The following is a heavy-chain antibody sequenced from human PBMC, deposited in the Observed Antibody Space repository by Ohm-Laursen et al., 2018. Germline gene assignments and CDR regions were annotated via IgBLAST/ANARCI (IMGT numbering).Heavy chain of an antibody. V-gene: IGHV1-58*01. CDR3: AAGHYDILTGTYYYYGMDV. D-gene: IGHD3-9*01. J-gene: IGHJ6*02. CDR1: GFTFTSSA. CDR2: IVVGSGNT. Sequence: ASVKVSCKASGFTFTSSAVQWVRQARGQRLEWIGWIVVGSGNTNYAQKFKERVTITRDMSTSTAYMELSSLRSEDTAVYYCAAGHYDILTGTYYYYGMDVWGQGTTVTVSS.